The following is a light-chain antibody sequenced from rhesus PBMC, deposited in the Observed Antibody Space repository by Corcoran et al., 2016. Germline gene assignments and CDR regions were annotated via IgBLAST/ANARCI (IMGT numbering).Light chain of an antibody. CDR2: EAS. J-gene: IGKJ1*01. CDR3: QHYYSNPWT. CDR1: QGISKD. Sequence: DIQMTQSPSSLSASVGDRVTITCRASQGISKDLAWYQQKPGETPKLLIYEASSLQSGIPSRFSGSGSGKDFTLTISSLQPEDFAPYYCQHYYSNPWTFGQGTKVEIK. V-gene: IGKV1-25*01.